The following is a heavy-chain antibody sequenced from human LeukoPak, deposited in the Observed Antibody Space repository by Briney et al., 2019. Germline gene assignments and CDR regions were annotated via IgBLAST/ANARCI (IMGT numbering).Heavy chain of an antibody. CDR2: IYYSGST. V-gene: IGHV4-59*01. D-gene: IGHD4-17*01. CDR3: ARDHGDYRFDY. J-gene: IGHJ4*02. Sequence: SETLPLTCAVSGGSITSYYWSWIRQPPGKGLEWSGFIYYSGSTNYNPSPKSRVTISVDTSKHQFYMKLSSVTAADTAVYYCARDHGDYRFDYWGQGTLVTVSS. CDR1: GGSITSYY.